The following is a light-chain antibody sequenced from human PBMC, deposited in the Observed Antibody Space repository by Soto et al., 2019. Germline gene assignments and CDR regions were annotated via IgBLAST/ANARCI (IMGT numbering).Light chain of an antibody. Sequence: QSVLTQPPSASGTPGQRVTISCSGSSSNIESNTVNWYQHLPGTAPKLLIYYNNERPSGVPDRFSGSKSGTSASLAISGLQSEDEADYFCAAWDDSLNGVVFGGGTKVTVL. CDR3: AAWDDSLNGVV. V-gene: IGLV1-44*01. CDR2: YNN. J-gene: IGLJ2*01. CDR1: SSNIESNT.